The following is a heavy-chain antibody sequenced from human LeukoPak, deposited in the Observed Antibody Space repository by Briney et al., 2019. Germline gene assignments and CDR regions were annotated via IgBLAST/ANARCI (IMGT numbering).Heavy chain of an antibody. Sequence: GGSLRLSCAASGFTFSSYAMSWVRQAPGKGLDWVSTISGGGGSTYYADSVKGRFTISRDNSKNTLYLQMNSLRAEDTAVYYCAKDPARQWLTGGNWFDPWGQGTLVTVSS. CDR2: ISGGGGST. J-gene: IGHJ5*02. CDR3: AKDPARQWLTGGNWFDP. CDR1: GFTFSSYA. D-gene: IGHD6-19*01. V-gene: IGHV3-23*01.